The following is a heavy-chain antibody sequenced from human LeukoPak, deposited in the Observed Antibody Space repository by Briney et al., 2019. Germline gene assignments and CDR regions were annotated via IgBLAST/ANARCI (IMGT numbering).Heavy chain of an antibody. CDR1: GGSFSGYY. CDR3: ARSKGGRGFDP. D-gene: IGHD3-16*01. V-gene: IGHV4-34*01. CDR2: ISHSGST. J-gene: IGHJ5*02. Sequence: SETLSLTCAVYGGSFSGYYWSWIRQPPGKGLEWIGEISHSGSTNYNPSLKSRVTISVDTSKNQFSLKLSSVTAADTAVYYCARSKGGRGFDPWGQGTLVTVSS.